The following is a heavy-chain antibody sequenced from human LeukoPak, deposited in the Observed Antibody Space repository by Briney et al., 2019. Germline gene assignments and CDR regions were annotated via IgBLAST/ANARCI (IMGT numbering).Heavy chain of an antibody. CDR3: ARAPAYCGGDCYLYFDY. CDR2: ISSSGSTI. J-gene: IGHJ4*02. Sequence: GGSLRLSCAASGFTFSSYEMNWVRQAPGKGLEWVSYISSSGSTIYYADSVKGQFTISRDNAKNSLYLQMNSLRAEDTAVYYCARAPAYCGGDCYLYFDYWGQGTLVTVSS. D-gene: IGHD2-21*02. V-gene: IGHV3-48*03. CDR1: GFTFSSYE.